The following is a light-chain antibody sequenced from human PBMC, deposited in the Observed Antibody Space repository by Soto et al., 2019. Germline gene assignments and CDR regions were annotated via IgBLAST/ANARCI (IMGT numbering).Light chain of an antibody. CDR3: QQTYSLPPDIT. CDR2: AAS. Sequence: IPMTQSPSSLSASVGDRVTITCRASHNIDTYLNWYQQKPGKAPILLIYAASSLQSGVPSRFSGSGSGTDFTLTISSLQPEDFATYYCQQTYSLPPDITFGQGTRLDMK. V-gene: IGKV1-39*01. CDR1: HNIDTY. J-gene: IGKJ5*01.